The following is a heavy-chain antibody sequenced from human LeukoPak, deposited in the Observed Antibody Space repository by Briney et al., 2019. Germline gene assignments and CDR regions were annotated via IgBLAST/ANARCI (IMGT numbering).Heavy chain of an antibody. D-gene: IGHD1-1*01. CDR1: GFIFSQYS. V-gene: IGHV3-33*08. Sequence: GGSLRLSCAASGFIFSQYSMNWVRQAPGKGLEWVAVIRSDGSNKQYADSVEGRFTISRDNSENMLYLQMNSLRDEDTAVYFCARDSPGAPNDLDYWGQGTLVTISS. CDR2: IRSDGSNK. J-gene: IGHJ4*02. CDR3: ARDSPGAPNDLDY.